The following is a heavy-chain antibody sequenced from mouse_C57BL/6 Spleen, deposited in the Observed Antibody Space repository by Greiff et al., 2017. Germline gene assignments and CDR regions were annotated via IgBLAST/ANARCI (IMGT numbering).Heavy chain of an antibody. J-gene: IGHJ1*03. V-gene: IGHV5-4*01. Sequence: DVMLVESGGGLVKPGGSLKLSCAASGFTFSSYAMSWVRQTPEKRLEWVATISDGGSYTYYPDNVKGRFTISRDNAKNNLYLQMSHLKSEDTAMYYCAREHDWYFDVWGTGTTVTVSS. CDR3: AREHDWYFDV. CDR2: ISDGGSYT. CDR1: GFTFSSYA.